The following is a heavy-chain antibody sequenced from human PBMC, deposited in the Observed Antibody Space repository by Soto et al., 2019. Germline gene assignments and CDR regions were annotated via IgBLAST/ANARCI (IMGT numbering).Heavy chain of an antibody. Sequence: SVKVSFKASCYTFTCYYMHWVRQAPGQGLEWMGWINPNSGGTNYAQKFQGWVTMTRDTSISTAYTELSRLRSDDTAVYYCARVSALCDAFDIWGQGPMVTVSS. D-gene: IGHD2-2*01. CDR1: CYTFTCYY. CDR2: INPNSGGT. CDR3: ARVSALCDAFDI. V-gene: IGHV1-2*04. J-gene: IGHJ3*02.